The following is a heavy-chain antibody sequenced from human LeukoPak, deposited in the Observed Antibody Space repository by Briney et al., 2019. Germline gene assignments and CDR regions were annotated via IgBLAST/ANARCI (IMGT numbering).Heavy chain of an antibody. CDR2: IYYSGST. J-gene: IGHJ4*02. CDR1: GGSISSSSYY. Sequence: KPSETLSLTCTVSGGSISSSSYYWGWIRQPPGKGLEWIGSIYYSGSTYYNPSLKSRVTISVDTSKNQFSLKLSSVTAADTAVYYCASGRGDGGNSAGVDDYWGQGTLVTVSS. D-gene: IGHD4-23*01. V-gene: IGHV4-39*07. CDR3: ASGRGDGGNSAGVDDY.